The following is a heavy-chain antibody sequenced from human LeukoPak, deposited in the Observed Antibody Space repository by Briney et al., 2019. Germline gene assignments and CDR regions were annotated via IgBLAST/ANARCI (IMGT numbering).Heavy chain of an antibody. V-gene: IGHV3-30*18. Sequence: GGSLRLSCAASGFTFSSYGMPWVRQAPGKGLEWVAVISYDGSNKYYADSVKGRFTISRDNSKNTLYLQMSSLRAEDTAVYYCAKKEGSGYSSGWCPWFDPWGQGTLVTVSS. D-gene: IGHD6-19*01. CDR2: ISYDGSNK. CDR1: GFTFSSYG. CDR3: AKKEGSGYSSGWCPWFDP. J-gene: IGHJ5*02.